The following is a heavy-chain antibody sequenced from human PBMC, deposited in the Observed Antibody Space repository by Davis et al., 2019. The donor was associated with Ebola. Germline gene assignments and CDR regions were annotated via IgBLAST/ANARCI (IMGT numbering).Heavy chain of an antibody. J-gene: IGHJ3*02. D-gene: IGHD2-8*01. CDR2: IYPGDSDT. Sequence: GESLKISCQGSGYSFTSYWIGWVRQMPGKGLEWMGIIYPGDSDTRYSPSFQGQVTISADKSISTAYLQWSSLKASDTAMYYCARSFTNGVWFYLGNDAFDIWGQGTMVTVSS. V-gene: IGHV5-51*01. CDR1: GYSFTSYW. CDR3: ARSFTNGVWFYLGNDAFDI.